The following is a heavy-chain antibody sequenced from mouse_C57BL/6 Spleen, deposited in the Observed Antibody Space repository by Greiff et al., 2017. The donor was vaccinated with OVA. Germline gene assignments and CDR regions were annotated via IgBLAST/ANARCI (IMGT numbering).Heavy chain of an antibody. CDR2: INPSNGGT. J-gene: IGHJ3*01. CDR3: ATGYYYGSSIFAY. Sequence: QVQLKQSGTELVKPGASVKLSCKASGYTFTSYWLHWVKQRPGQGLEWIGNINPSNGGTHYNETFKSKATLTVDKSASTAYMQLSSLTSEDSAVYYCATGYYYGSSIFAYWGQGTLVTVSA. D-gene: IGHD1-1*01. V-gene: IGHV1-53*01. CDR1: GYTFTSYW.